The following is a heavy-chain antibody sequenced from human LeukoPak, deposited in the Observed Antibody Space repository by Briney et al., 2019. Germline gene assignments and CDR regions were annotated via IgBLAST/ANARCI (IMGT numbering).Heavy chain of an antibody. V-gene: IGHV1-2*02. J-gene: IGHJ6*03. D-gene: IGHD2-2*01. Sequence: GASVKVSCKASGYTFTGYYMHWVRQAPGQGLEWMGWINPNSGGTNYAQKFQGRVTMTRDMSTSTAYMELSSLRSEDTAVYYCARAPLGYCSSTSCYSAGFSVYYYYYMDVWGKGTTVTISS. CDR2: INPNSGGT. CDR3: ARAPLGYCSSTSCYSAGFSVYYYYYMDV. CDR1: GYTFTGYY.